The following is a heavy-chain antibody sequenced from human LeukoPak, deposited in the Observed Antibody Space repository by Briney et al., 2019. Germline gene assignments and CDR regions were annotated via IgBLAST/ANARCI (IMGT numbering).Heavy chain of an antibody. CDR2: ISSSSSYI. D-gene: IGHD6-25*01. V-gene: IGHV3-21*01. Sequence: GGSLRLSCAASGFTFSSDSMNWVRQAPGKGLEWVSSISSSSSYIYYADSVKGRFTISRDNAKNSLYLQMNSLRVEDTAVYYCAKDSHGWISSGGALDYWGQGALVTVSS. J-gene: IGHJ4*02. CDR1: GFTFSSDS. CDR3: AKDSHGWISSGGALDY.